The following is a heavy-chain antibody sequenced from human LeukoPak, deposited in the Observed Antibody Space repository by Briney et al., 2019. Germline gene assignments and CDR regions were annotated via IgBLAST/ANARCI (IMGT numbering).Heavy chain of an antibody. Sequence: ASVKVSCKASGYTFTGYYIHWVRQAPGQGPEWMGWIYPHSGGTNYAQKFQGRVTMTRDTSISTAYMEQSRLRSDDTAVYYCARDQVDAGSYFAFFDYWGQGTLVTVSS. J-gene: IGHJ4*02. V-gene: IGHV1-2*02. D-gene: IGHD1-26*01. CDR1: GYTFTGYY. CDR2: IYPHSGGT. CDR3: ARDQVDAGSYFAFFDY.